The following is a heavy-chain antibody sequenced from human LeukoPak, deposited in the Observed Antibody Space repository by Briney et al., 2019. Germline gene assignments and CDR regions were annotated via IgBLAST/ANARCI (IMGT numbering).Heavy chain of an antibody. CDR1: GGSISSYY. CDR3: ARHGAVVVPAAMIRKENWFDP. D-gene: IGHD2-2*01. J-gene: IGHJ5*02. V-gene: IGHV4-59*08. CDR2: IYYSGST. Sequence: PSETLSLTCTVSGGSISSYYWSWIRQPPGKGLEWIGYIYYSGSTNYNPSLKSRVTISVDTSKNQFSLKLSSVTAADTAVYYCARHGAVVVPAAMIRKENWFDPWGQGTLVTVSS.